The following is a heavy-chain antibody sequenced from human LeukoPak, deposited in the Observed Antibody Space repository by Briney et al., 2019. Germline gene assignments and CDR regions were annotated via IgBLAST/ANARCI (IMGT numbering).Heavy chain of an antibody. Sequence: PGGSLTLSCAASGFTFSTYGMHWVRQAPGKGLEWVAFIRYDSSNKYYRDSVKGRFTISRDNSKNTLYLQMNSLRVEDTAVYFCAKDKDPWKSTAISDFDYWGQGSLVTVSS. CDR2: IRYDSSNK. CDR1: GFTFSTYG. CDR3: AKDKDPWKSTAISDFDY. V-gene: IGHV3-30*02. J-gene: IGHJ4*02. D-gene: IGHD1-1*01.